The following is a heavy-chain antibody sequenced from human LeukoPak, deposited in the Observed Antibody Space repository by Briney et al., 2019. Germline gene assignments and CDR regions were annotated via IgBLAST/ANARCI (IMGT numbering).Heavy chain of an antibody. CDR1: GGSISPYY. V-gene: IGHV4-59*08. J-gene: IGHJ3*02. D-gene: IGHD3-3*01. CDR3: ARRPLNYDFWSGSAFDI. Sequence: SETLSLTCTVSGGSISPYYWSWIRQPPGKGLEWIGYIYYSGSTNYNPSLKSRVTISVDTSKNQFSLKLSSVTAADTAVYYCARRPLNYDFWSGSAFDIWGQGTMVTVS. CDR2: IYYSGST.